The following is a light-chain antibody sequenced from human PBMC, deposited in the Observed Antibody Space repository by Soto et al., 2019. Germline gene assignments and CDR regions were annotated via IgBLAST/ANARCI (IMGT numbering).Light chain of an antibody. CDR1: SSDVGGYNY. V-gene: IGLV2-11*01. CDR3: SSYAGSYTLV. CDR2: DVS. J-gene: IGLJ2*01. Sequence: QSALTQPRSVSASPGQSVTISCTGTSSDVGGYNYVSWYQQHPGKAPKLMIYDVSKRLSGVPDRFSGSKSGTTASLTISGLQAEDEGDYHCSSYAGSYTLVFGGGTKLTVL.